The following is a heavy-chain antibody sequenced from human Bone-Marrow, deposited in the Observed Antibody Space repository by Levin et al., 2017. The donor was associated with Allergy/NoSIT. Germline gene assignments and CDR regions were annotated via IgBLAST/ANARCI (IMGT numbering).Heavy chain of an antibody. J-gene: IGHJ6*02. CDR3: ASLRIMVRGVKYDSYGMDV. CDR2: ISYDGSNK. CDR1: GFTFSRYA. D-gene: IGHD3-10*01. Sequence: SCATSGFTFSRYAMHWVRQAPGKGLEWVAVISYDGSNKYYADSVKGRFTISRDNTKNTLFLQMNSLRVEDTAVFYCASLRIMVRGVKYDSYGMDVWGQGTTVTVSS. V-gene: IGHV3-30-3*01.